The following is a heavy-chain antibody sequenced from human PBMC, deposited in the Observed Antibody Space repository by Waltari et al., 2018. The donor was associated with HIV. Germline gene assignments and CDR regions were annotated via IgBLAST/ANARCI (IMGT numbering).Heavy chain of an antibody. J-gene: IGHJ4*02. CDR3: AMGHYYDSNGYYSFDF. CDR1: GDIFRIYA. CDR2: IIPIFGSA. V-gene: IGHV1-69*12. D-gene: IGHD3-22*01. Sequence: QVQLVQSGAEVKKPGSSVKVSCRASGDIFRIYAITWVRQAPGQGLEWLGGIIPIFGSANYAQKFQGRVTITADESTSTAYMELSSLRSEDTAVYYCAMGHYYDSNGYYSFDFWGQGTLVTVSS.